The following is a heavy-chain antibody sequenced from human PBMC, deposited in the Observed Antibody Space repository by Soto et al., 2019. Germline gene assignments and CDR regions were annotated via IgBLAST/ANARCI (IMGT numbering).Heavy chain of an antibody. J-gene: IGHJ3*02. Sequence: HPGGSLRLSCAASGFTFSSYAMSWVRQAPGKGLEWVSAISGSGGSTYYADSVKGRFTISRDNSKNTLYLQMNSLRTEDTAVYYCAKDVSRGFSAPAALNDAFDIWGQGTMVTVSS. V-gene: IGHV3-23*01. D-gene: IGHD2-2*01. CDR3: AKDVSRGFSAPAALNDAFDI. CDR1: GFTFSSYA. CDR2: ISGSGGST.